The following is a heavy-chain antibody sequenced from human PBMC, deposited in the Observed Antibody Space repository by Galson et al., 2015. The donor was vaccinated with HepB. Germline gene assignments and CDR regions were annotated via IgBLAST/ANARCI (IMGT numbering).Heavy chain of an antibody. CDR2: INAGNGNT. CDR1: GYTFTSYA. V-gene: IGHV1-3*01. Sequence: SVKVSCKASGYTFTSYAMHWVRQAPGQRLEWMGWINAGNGNTKYSQKFQGRVTITRDTSASTAYMELSSLRSEDTAVYYCARDSIAGSGYYYTSYFDYWGQGTLVTVSS. CDR3: ARDSIAGSGYYYTSYFDY. J-gene: IGHJ4*02. D-gene: IGHD3-22*01.